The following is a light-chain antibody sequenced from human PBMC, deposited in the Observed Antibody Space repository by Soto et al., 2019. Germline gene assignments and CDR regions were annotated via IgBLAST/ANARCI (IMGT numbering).Light chain of an antibody. CDR3: QQYYTTPYT. V-gene: IGKV4-1*01. CDR1: QSVLYSSNNNNY. Sequence: DIVMTQSPDSLAVSLGERATINCKSSQSVLYSSNNNNYLAWFQKKPGQPPKLLIYWASTRESGVPDRFSGGGSGTDFTLTISCLQTEDVAVYYCQQYYTTPYTFGQGTKLDIK. J-gene: IGKJ2*01. CDR2: WAS.